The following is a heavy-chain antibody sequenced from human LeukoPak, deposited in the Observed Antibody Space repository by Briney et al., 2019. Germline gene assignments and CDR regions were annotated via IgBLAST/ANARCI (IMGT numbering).Heavy chain of an antibody. D-gene: IGHD1-26*01. CDR3: AKDSKIVGATFRSYHYMDV. Sequence: GGSLRLSCVASGFTFSSYAVSWVRQAPGKGLEWVSAIRGSGDRTHYADSVKGRFTISRDNSKNTLYLQMNSLRAEDTAVYYCAKDSKIVGATFRSYHYMDVWGKGTAVTVSS. CDR1: GFTFSSYA. J-gene: IGHJ6*03. V-gene: IGHV3-23*01. CDR2: IRGSGDRT.